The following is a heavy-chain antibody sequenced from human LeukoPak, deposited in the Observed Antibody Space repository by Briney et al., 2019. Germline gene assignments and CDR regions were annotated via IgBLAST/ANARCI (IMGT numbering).Heavy chain of an antibody. Sequence: SDTLSLTRTVSGGSISSYYWSWIRQPPGKGLEWIGYIYYSGSTNYNPSLKSRVTISVDTSKNQFSLKLSSVTAADTAVYYCARDRHTVVTRLRYFDLWGRGTLVTVSS. CDR2: IYYSGST. J-gene: IGHJ2*01. D-gene: IGHD4-23*01. V-gene: IGHV4-59*01. CDR1: GGSISSYY. CDR3: ARDRHTVVTRLRYFDL.